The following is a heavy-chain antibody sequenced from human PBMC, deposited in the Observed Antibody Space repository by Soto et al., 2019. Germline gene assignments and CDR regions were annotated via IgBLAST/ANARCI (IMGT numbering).Heavy chain of an antibody. D-gene: IGHD1-26*01. Sequence: PSETLSLTCTVSGGSVSSGSYYWSWIRQPPGKGLEWIGYIYYSGSTNYNPSLKSRVTISVDTSKNQFSLKLSSVTAADTAVYYCARDQRVGATRGGFDYWGQGTLVTVSS. CDR2: IYYSGST. V-gene: IGHV4-61*01. CDR3: ARDQRVGATRGGFDY. CDR1: GGSVSSGSYY. J-gene: IGHJ4*02.